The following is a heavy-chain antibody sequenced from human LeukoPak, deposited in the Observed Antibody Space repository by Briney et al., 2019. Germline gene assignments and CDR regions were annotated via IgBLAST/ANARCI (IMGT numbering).Heavy chain of an antibody. CDR2: MYYTGST. V-gene: IGHV4-59*08. CDR1: GVSVSSYF. CDR3: ARGGDILTGYWIDP. Sequence: ETLSLTCSVSGVSVSSYFWSWVRQPPGKGLEWVGAMYYTGSTNYNPSLKSRVTISVDTSKTQYSLKLNPVTAADTAVYYCARGGDILTGYWIDPWGQGTLVTVSS. J-gene: IGHJ5*02. D-gene: IGHD3-9*01.